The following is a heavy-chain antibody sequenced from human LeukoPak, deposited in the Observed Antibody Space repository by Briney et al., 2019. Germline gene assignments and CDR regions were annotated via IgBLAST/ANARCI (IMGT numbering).Heavy chain of an antibody. CDR2: IYYTGST. V-gene: IGHV4-59*12. Sequence: SETLSLTCTVSGGSISSFYWSWIRQPPGKGLEWIGYIYYTGSTNHNPSLKSRVTMSLDTSKNQFSLKLSSVTAADTAVYYCARDAAVAAHFDYWGQGTLVTVSS. D-gene: IGHD6-19*01. J-gene: IGHJ4*02. CDR3: ARDAAVAAHFDY. CDR1: GGSISSFY.